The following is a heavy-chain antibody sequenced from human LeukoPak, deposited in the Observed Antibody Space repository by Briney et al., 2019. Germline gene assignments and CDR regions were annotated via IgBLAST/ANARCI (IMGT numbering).Heavy chain of an antibody. D-gene: IGHD2-2*01. CDR3: ARGYQDGLIVVVPAAVTFDY. V-gene: IGHV4-34*01. CDR1: GGSFSGYY. Sequence: SETLSLTCAVYGGSFSGYYWSWIRQPPGKGLEWIGEINHSGSTNYNPSRKNQVTISVDTSKIQFSLKLSSVTAADTAVYYCARGYQDGLIVVVPAAVTFDYWGQGTLVTVSS. CDR2: INHSGST. J-gene: IGHJ4*02.